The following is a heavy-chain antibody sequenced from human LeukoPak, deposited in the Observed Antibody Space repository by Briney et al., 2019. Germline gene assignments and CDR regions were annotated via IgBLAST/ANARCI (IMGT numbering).Heavy chain of an antibody. CDR1: GFTFSSYA. D-gene: IGHD3-16*01. Sequence: GGSLRLSCAASGFTFSSYAMHWVRQAPGKGLEWVAVISYDGSNKYYADSEKGRFTISRDNSKNTLYLQMNSLRAEDTAVYYCASGGSYAFDIWGQGTMVTVSS. CDR3: ASGGSYAFDI. V-gene: IGHV3-30-3*01. CDR2: ISYDGSNK. J-gene: IGHJ3*02.